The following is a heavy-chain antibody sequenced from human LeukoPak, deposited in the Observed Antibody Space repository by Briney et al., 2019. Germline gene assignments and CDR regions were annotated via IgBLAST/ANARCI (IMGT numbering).Heavy chain of an antibody. V-gene: IGHV3-21*01. CDR1: GFTFSSYS. CDR3: AGSGYCSSTSCFEHIYYYYYYMDV. CDR2: ISSSSSYI. Sequence: GGSLRLSCAASGFTFSSYSMNWVRQAPGKGLEWVSSISSSSSYIYYADSVKGRFTISRDNAKNSLYLQMNSLRAEDTAVYYCAGSGYCSSTSCFEHIYYYYYYMDVWGKGTTVTVSS. J-gene: IGHJ6*03. D-gene: IGHD2-2*01.